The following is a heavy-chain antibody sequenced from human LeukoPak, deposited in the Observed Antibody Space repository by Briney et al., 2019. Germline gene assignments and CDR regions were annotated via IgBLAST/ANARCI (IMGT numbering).Heavy chain of an antibody. Sequence: GGSLRLSCAASGFTFSDYWLTWVRQAPGKGLEWVANIKHDGSDQFYLDSVKGRFTISRDNAENSMYLQMNSLRDEDTAVYYCARGLATGIDFFDPWGQGTLVTVSP. CDR3: ARGLATGIDFFDP. CDR1: GFTFSDYW. J-gene: IGHJ5*02. D-gene: IGHD3-9*01. V-gene: IGHV3-7*01. CDR2: IKHDGSDQ.